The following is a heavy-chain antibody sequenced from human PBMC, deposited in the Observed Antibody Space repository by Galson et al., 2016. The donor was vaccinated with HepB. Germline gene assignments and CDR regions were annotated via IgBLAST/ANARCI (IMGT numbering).Heavy chain of an antibody. CDR2: IYTGGST. V-gene: IGHV3-53*01. CDR3: ARGSNHGRQRQRGNAF. Sequence: SLRLSCAASAFTVSSAYMSWVRQTPGQGLEWVALIYTGGSTYYADSVRGRFTISRDNSKNELYLQMNSLRVEDTAVYYCARGSNHGRQRQRGNAFWGQGTIVTVSS. CDR1: AFTVSSAY. D-gene: IGHD1-14*01. J-gene: IGHJ3*01.